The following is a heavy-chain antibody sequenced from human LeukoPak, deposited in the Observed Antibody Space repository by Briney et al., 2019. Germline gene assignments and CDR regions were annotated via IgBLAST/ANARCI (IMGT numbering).Heavy chain of an antibody. CDR1: GYTFTSYG. CDR2: ISAYNGNT. CDR3: AREPHQLGNSLNWFDP. D-gene: IGHD1-1*01. Sequence: ASVKVSCKASGYTFTSYGISWVRQAPGQGLEWMGWISAYNGNTNYAQKLQGRVTMTTDTSTSTAYMELRSLRSDDTAVYYCAREPHQLGNSLNWFDPWGQGTLVTVSS. J-gene: IGHJ5*02. V-gene: IGHV1-18*01.